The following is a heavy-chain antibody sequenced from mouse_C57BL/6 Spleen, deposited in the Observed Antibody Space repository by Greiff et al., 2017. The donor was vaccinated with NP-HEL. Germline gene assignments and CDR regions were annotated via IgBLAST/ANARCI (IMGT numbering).Heavy chain of an antibody. V-gene: IGHV3-6*01. Sequence: EVQLQQSGPGLVKPSQSLSLTCSVTGYSITSGYYWNWIRQFPGNKLEWMGYISYDGSNNYNPSLKNRISITRDTSKNQFFLKLNSVTTEDTATYYCASDDGYSYAMDYWGQGTSVTVSS. D-gene: IGHD2-3*01. CDR3: ASDDGYSYAMDY. CDR2: ISYDGSN. CDR1: GYSITSGYY. J-gene: IGHJ4*01.